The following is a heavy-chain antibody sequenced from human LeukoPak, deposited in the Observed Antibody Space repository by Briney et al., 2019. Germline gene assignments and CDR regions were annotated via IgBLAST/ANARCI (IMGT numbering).Heavy chain of an antibody. CDR3: GRDVFGPHDS. J-gene: IGHJ4*02. CDR1: GXTFSSFW. D-gene: IGHD3-10*01. Sequence: PGGSLRLSCADSGXTFSSFWMHWVRQAPGQGLVWVSRINPDGSFSSYGDSVRGRFTISRDNAKNTLYLQMNSLTAEDTAVYYCGRDVFGPHDSWGQGTLVTVSS. CDR2: INPDGSFS. V-gene: IGHV3-74*01.